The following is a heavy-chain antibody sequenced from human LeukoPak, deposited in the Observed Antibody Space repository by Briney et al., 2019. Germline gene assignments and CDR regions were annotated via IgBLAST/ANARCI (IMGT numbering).Heavy chain of an antibody. J-gene: IGHJ4*02. D-gene: IGHD3/OR15-3a*01. CDR2: INHNGNVN. CDR3: ARGGGLDV. V-gene: IGHV3-7*03. CDR1: GFTFSSYW. Sequence: GGSLRLSCAASGFTFSSYWMNWARQAPGKGLEWVASINHNGNVNYYVDSVKGRFTISRDNAKNSLYLQMSNLRAEDTAVYFCARGGGLDVWGQGTLVTVSS.